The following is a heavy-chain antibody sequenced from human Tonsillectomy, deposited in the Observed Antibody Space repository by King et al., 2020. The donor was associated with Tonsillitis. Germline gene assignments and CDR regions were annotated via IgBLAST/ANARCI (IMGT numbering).Heavy chain of an antibody. CDR2: ISDDGRNK. J-gene: IGHJ4*02. CDR3: ARTYDFWSGYSYRYYFDY. CDR1: GFIFSTYP. D-gene: IGHD3-3*01. V-gene: IGHV3-30*01. Sequence: VQLVESGGGVVQPGRSLRLSCAASGFIFSTYPMQWVRQAAGKGRGWVVVISDDGRNKYYADSVKGRFTIYRDNSKNTLCLQMNSLRAEDTAVYYGARTYDFWSGYSYRYYFDYWGQGTLVTVSS.